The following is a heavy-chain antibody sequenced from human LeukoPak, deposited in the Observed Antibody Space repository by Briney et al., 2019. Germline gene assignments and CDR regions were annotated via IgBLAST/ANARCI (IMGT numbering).Heavy chain of an antibody. D-gene: IGHD5-24*01. CDR1: GGSISSYY. CDR2: IYYSGST. J-gene: IGHJ4*02. CDR3: ARGNGYNAY. Sequence: SETLSLTCTVSGGSISSYYWSWSRQPPGKGLEWIGYIYYSGSTNYNPSLKSRVTISVDTYKNQFSLRLSSVTAADTAVYYCARGNGYNAYWGQGTLVTVSS. V-gene: IGHV4-59*01.